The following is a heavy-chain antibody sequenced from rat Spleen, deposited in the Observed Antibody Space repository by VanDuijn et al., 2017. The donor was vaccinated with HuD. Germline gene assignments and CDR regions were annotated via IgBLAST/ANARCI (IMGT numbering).Heavy chain of an antibody. CDR2: ISYDGSST. V-gene: IGHV5-29*01. D-gene: IGHD1-1*01. CDR1: GFTFSNYG. J-gene: IGHJ2*01. CDR3: ARPNYSPFDY. Sequence: EVQLVESGGGLVQPGRSLKLSCAASGFTFSNYGMAWVRQAPTKGLEWVATISYDGSSTYYRDSVKGRFTISRDNAKSTLYLQMDSLRSEDTATYYCARPNYSPFDYWGQGVMVTVSS.